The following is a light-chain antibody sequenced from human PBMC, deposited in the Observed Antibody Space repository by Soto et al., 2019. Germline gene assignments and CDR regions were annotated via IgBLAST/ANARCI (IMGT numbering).Light chain of an antibody. CDR1: QSISSW. CDR2: DAS. Sequence: DIQMTQSPSTLSASVGDRVTITCRASQSISSWLAWYQQKPGKAPKLLIYDASSLESGVTSRFSGSGSGTEFTLTISSLQPNDFATYYCQQYNSASTFGQGTKLEIK. CDR3: QQYNSAST. V-gene: IGKV1-5*01. J-gene: IGKJ2*01.